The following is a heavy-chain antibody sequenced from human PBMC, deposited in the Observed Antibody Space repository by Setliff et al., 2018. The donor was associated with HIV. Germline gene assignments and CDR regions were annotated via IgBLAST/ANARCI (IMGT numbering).Heavy chain of an antibody. V-gene: IGHV1-8*02. CDR2: MNPNSGNT. CDR3: ATGGSVPGGNWFDP. J-gene: IGHJ5*02. D-gene: IGHD2-2*01. CDR1: GYTFTSYG. Sequence: ASVKVSCKASGYTFTSYGISWVRQAPGQGLEWMGWMNPNSGNTGYAQKFQGRVTMTRNTSISTAYMELSSLRSEDTAVYYCATGGSVPGGNWFDPWGQGTLVTVSS.